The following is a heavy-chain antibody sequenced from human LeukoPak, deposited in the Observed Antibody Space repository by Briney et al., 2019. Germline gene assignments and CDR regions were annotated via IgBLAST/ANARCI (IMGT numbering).Heavy chain of an antibody. Sequence: PGGSLRVSCAASGFTFSVDAMCWVRQAPGEGLEWVSAISSSVGSTYYADSVKGRFTISRDNSKNTLYLQMNSLRAEDTAVYYCAKGVGQWLVKLAFDIWGQGTMVTVSS. CDR1: GFTFSVDA. CDR3: AKGVGQWLVKLAFDI. V-gene: IGHV3-23*01. J-gene: IGHJ3*02. CDR2: ISSSVGST. D-gene: IGHD6-19*01.